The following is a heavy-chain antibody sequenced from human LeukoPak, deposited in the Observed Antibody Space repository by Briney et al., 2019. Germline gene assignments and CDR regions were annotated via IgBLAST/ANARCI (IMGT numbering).Heavy chain of an antibody. V-gene: IGHV3-33*06. D-gene: IGHD4-11*01. Sequence: GGSLRLSCVASGFTFGHYGMHWVRQAPGKGLEWVAVIWNDGSNRYYADSVKGRFTISRDNSKNTVYLQMNSLRAADTSVYYCAKDAQRGFDYSNSLEYWGQGTLVTVSS. J-gene: IGHJ4*02. CDR3: AKDAQRGFDYSNSLEY. CDR2: IWNDGSNR. CDR1: GFTFGHYG.